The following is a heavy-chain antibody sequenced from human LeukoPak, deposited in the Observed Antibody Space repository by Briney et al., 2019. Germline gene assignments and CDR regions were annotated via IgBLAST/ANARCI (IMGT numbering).Heavy chain of an antibody. J-gene: IGHJ6*03. Sequence: GRSLRLSCAASGFTFSSYGMHWVRQAPGKGLEWEAVIWYDGSNKYYADSVKGRFTISRDNSKNTLYLQMNSLRAEDTAVYYCARGSSYDFWSGYLYPYYYYYYMDVWGKGTTVTVSS. D-gene: IGHD3-3*01. V-gene: IGHV3-33*01. CDR2: IWYDGSNK. CDR1: GFTFSSYG. CDR3: ARGSSYDFWSGYLYPYYYYYYMDV.